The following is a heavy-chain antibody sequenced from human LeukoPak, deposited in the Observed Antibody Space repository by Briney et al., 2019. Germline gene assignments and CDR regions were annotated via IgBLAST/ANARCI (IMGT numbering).Heavy chain of an antibody. J-gene: IGHJ3*02. V-gene: IGHV3-30*18. Sequence: GRSLRLSCAASGFTFSDYGMHWVRQAPGKGLEWVAVISYDGSNKYYADSVKGRFTISRDNSKNALYLQMSSLRAEDTAVYYCANNPSRDDAFDIWGQGTMVTVPS. CDR3: ANNPSRDDAFDI. CDR2: ISYDGSNK. D-gene: IGHD1-14*01. CDR1: GFTFSDYG.